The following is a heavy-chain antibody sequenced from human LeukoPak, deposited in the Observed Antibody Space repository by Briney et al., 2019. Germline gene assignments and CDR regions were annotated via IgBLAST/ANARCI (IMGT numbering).Heavy chain of an antibody. J-gene: IGHJ4*02. CDR3: AKADRPTTVTPYFDY. CDR1: GLTFSSYA. V-gene: IGHV3-23*01. Sequence: GGSLRLSCAASGLTFSSYAMSWVRQAPGKGLEWVSAISFTGGATYYADSVKGRFTISRDNSKNTLYLQMNSLRADDTAVYYCAKADRPTTVTPYFDYWGQGTLVTVSS. CDR2: ISFTGGAT. D-gene: IGHD4-17*01.